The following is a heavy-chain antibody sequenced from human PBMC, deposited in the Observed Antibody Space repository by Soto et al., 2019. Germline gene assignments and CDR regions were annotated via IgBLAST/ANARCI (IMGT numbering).Heavy chain of an antibody. D-gene: IGHD6-13*01. CDR3: ARENSGLVRGYDF. J-gene: IGHJ4*02. V-gene: IGHV3-74*01. CDR1: GFTFSSYW. Sequence: EVQLVESGGGLVQPGGSLRLSCAASGFTFSSYWMHWVRQVPGKGLEWVSQISADGKTMYYADSVKGRFSISRDNGKNTLYLQMSSLRVEDRAVYYCARENSGLVRGYDFWGQGSLVTVSP. CDR2: ISADGKTM.